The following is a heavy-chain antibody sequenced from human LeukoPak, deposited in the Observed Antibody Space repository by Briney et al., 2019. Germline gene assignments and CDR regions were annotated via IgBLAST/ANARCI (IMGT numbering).Heavy chain of an antibody. D-gene: IGHD3-22*01. J-gene: IGHJ5*02. Sequence: SETLSLTCTVSGGSISSSNHYWGWIRQPPGKGLEWIGSIFYTGRTYHNPSLKSRVTVSVDTSKNQFSLRLSSVTAADTAVYFCARPIVSSGYYYAGNWFDPWGQGTLVTVSS. CDR1: GGSISSSNHY. CDR3: ARPIVSSGYYYAGNWFDP. CDR2: IFYTGRT. V-gene: IGHV4-39*01.